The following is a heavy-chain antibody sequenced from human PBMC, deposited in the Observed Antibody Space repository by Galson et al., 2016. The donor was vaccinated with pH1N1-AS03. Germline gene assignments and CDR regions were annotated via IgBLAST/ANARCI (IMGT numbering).Heavy chain of an antibody. J-gene: IGHJ4*02. Sequence: SLRLSCAASGFTFSDYDMSWIRQAPGKGLEWVSSISSSISPIYYADSVKGRFTTSRDNAKNSVYLQMNSLRAEDTAVYYCARVSGGSRLLIFDFWGQGTLVTVSS. CDR3: ARVSGGSRLLIFDF. V-gene: IGHV3-11*04. D-gene: IGHD3-10*02. CDR2: ISSSISPI. CDR1: GFTFSDYD.